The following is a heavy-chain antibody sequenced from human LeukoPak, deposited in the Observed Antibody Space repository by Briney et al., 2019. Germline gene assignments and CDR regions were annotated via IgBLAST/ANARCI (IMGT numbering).Heavy chain of an antibody. Sequence: SVKVSCKASGGTFSSYAISWVRQAPGQGLEWMGGIIPIFGTANYAQKFQGRVTITADESTSTAYMELSSLRSADTAVYYCARESGGDYTLRSYYYYGMDVWGQGTTVTVSS. CDR3: ARESGGDYTLRSYYYYGMDV. D-gene: IGHD4-11*01. CDR2: IIPIFGTA. CDR1: GGTFSSYA. J-gene: IGHJ6*02. V-gene: IGHV1-69*01.